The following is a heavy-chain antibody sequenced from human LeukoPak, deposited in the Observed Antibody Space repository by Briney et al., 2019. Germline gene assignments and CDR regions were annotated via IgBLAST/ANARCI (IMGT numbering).Heavy chain of an antibody. V-gene: IGHV1-69*06. J-gene: IGHJ4*02. CDR3: ARAGRYFDWLPLDY. CDR2: IIPIFGTA. CDR1: GGTFSSYA. D-gene: IGHD3-9*01. Sequence: ASVKVSCKASGGTFSSYAISWVRQAPGQGLEWMGGIIPIFGTANYAQKFQGRVTITADKSTSTAYMELSSLRSEDTAVYYCARAGRYFDWLPLDYWGQGTLVTVSS.